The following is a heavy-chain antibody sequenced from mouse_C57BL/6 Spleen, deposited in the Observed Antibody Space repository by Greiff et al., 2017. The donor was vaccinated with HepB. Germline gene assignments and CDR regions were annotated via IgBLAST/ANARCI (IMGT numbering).Heavy chain of an antibody. CDR1: GFNIKDDY. CDR3: TTSGKGPFDY. D-gene: IGHD1-1*01. Sequence: VQLQQSGAELVRPGASVKLSCTASGFNIKDDYMHWVKQRPEQGLEWIGWIDPENGDTEYASKFQGKATITADTSSNTAYLQLSSLTSEDTAVYYCTTSGKGPFDYWGQGTTLTVSS. V-gene: IGHV14-4*01. CDR2: IDPENGDT. J-gene: IGHJ2*01.